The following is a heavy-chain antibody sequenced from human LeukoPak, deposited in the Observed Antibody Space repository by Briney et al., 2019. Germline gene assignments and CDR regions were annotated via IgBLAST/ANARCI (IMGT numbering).Heavy chain of an antibody. Sequence: PGESLRLSCAASGFTFSSYAMHWVRQAPGKGLEWVAVISYDGSNKYYADSVKGRFTISRDNSKNTLYLQMNSLRAEDTAVYYCARGNSSGWYPRGYYFDYWGQGTLVTVSS. J-gene: IGHJ4*02. CDR3: ARGNSSGWYPRGYYFDY. V-gene: IGHV3-30-3*01. CDR1: GFTFSSYA. D-gene: IGHD6-19*01. CDR2: ISYDGSNK.